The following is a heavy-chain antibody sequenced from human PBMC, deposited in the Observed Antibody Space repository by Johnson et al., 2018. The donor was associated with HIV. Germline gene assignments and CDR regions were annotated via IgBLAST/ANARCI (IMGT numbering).Heavy chain of an antibody. V-gene: IGHV3-49*03. CDR3: ARVPRKGFRPDAFDI. D-gene: IGHD2-15*01. CDR2: IRSKDCGGTT. J-gene: IGHJ3*02. Sequence: VQLVESGGGFVQPGRSLRLSCTASGFTFGDYALRWFRQAPGKGPEWVGFIRSKDCGGTTEYAASVKDRFTISRNDSKTIAYLQIRNLKTEDTAIYYCARVPRKGFRPDAFDIWGQGTVVTVSS. CDR1: GFTFGDYA.